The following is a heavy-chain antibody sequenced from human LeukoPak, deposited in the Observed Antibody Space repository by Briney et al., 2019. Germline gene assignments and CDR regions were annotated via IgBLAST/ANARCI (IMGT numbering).Heavy chain of an antibody. CDR2: IDSGSNNI. CDR1: GGSISSST. Sequence: ETLSLTCVVSGGSISSSTWWSWVRQAPGKGLEWVSGIDSGSNNIHYADSVKGRFTISRDDAKNSLYLQMDSLRAEDTAVYYCARRFDHWGQGTLVTVSS. V-gene: IGHV3-48*01. CDR3: ARRFDH. J-gene: IGHJ4*02.